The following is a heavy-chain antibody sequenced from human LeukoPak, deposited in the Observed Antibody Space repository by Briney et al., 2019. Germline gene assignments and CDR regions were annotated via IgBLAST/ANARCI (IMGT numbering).Heavy chain of an antibody. CDR2: ISYDGSNE. V-gene: IGHV3-30-3*01. CDR3: ARPKRFDYCYYGMDV. D-gene: IGHD3-16*01. Sequence: PGGSLRLSCATSGFTFSNYAMHWVRQAPGKGLEWVAVISYDGSNEYYADSVKGRFPISRDNSKNTLYLQMNSLRAEDTAVYYCARPKRFDYCYYGMDVWGQGTTLTDSS. J-gene: IGHJ6*02. CDR1: GFTFSNYA.